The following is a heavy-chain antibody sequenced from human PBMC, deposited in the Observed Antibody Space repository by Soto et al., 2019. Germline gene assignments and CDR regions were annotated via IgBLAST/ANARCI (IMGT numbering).Heavy chain of an antibody. D-gene: IGHD3-10*01. CDR2: MNPNSGNT. CDR3: ARGSSGTMVRGLYYMDV. V-gene: IGHV1-8*01. CDR1: GYTFTSYD. J-gene: IGHJ6*03. Sequence: ASVKVSCKASGYTFTSYDINWVRQATGQGLEWMGWMNPNSGNTGYAQKFQGRVTVTRNTSISTAYMELSSLRSEDTAVYYCARGSSGTMVRGLYYMDVWGKGTTVTV.